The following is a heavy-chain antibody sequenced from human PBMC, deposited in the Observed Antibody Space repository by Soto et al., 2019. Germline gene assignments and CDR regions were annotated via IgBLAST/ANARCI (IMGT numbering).Heavy chain of an antibody. Sequence: TVSGGSTRREPYYLCWIRQPPGKGLEWIGYIYYSGSTYYNPPLRSRVTISIDTSKNHFFLNLSSVTAADTAVYFCAIDGYYGVTNDAFDTWGQGTMIT. CDR2: IYYSGST. V-gene: IGHV4-30-4*01. J-gene: IGHJ3*02. CDR3: AIDGYYGVTNDAFDT. CDR1: GGSTRREPYY. D-gene: IGHD3-22*01.